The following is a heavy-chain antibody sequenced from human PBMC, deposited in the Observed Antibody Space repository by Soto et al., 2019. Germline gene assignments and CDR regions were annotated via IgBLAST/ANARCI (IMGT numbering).Heavy chain of an antibody. D-gene: IGHD5-12*01. J-gene: IGHJ4*02. Sequence: GGSLRLSCAASGFTFSSYWMSWVRQAPGKGLEWVANIKQDGSEKYYVDSVKGRFTISRDNAKNSLYLQMNSLRAEDTAVYYCARDSLYSGYEEYYFDYWGQGTLVTVSS. CDR2: IKQDGSEK. CDR1: GFTFSSYW. V-gene: IGHV3-7*01. CDR3: ARDSLYSGYEEYYFDY.